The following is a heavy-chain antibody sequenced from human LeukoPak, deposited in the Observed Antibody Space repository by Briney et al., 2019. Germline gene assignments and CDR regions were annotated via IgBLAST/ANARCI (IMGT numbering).Heavy chain of an antibody. V-gene: IGHV3-30-3*01. CDR2: ISYDGSNK. D-gene: IGHD5-24*01. CDR1: GFTFGSYA. Sequence: GRSLRLSCAASGFTFGSYAMHWVRQAPGKGLEWVAVISYDGSNKYYADSVKGRFTISRDNSKNTLYLQMNSLRAEDTAVYYCAREARDGYKSLVRWFDPWGQGTLVTVSS. J-gene: IGHJ5*02. CDR3: AREARDGYKSLVRWFDP.